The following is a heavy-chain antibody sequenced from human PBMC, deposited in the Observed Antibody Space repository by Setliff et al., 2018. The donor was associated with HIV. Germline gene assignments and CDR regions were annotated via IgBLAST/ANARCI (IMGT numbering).Heavy chain of an antibody. D-gene: IGHD7-27*01. Sequence: ASGFTFTNSGMLWIRQAPGKGLEWVAFIRNDGTNKYYADSVKGRFTISRDNSNNTLYLHVNSLRPEDTAVYYCAKKTTGGSSLDYWGQGTLVTVSS. CDR3: AKKTTGGSSLDY. CDR2: IRNDGTNK. CDR1: GFTFTNSG. V-gene: IGHV3-30*02. J-gene: IGHJ4*02.